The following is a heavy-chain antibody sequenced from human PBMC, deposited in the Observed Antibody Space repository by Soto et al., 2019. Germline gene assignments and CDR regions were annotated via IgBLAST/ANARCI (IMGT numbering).Heavy chain of an antibody. D-gene: IGHD3-3*01. CDR3: ARGRPDLITIFGVVIIGPFDY. CDR1: GGSISSGGYS. CDR2: ISHSGST. V-gene: IGHV4-30-2*01. J-gene: IGHJ4*02. Sequence: SETLSLTCAVSGGSISSGGYSWSWIRQPPGKGLEWIGYISHSGSTYYNPSLKSRVTISVDTSKNQFSLKLSSVTAADTAVYYCARGRPDLITIFGVVIIGPFDYWGQGTLVTV.